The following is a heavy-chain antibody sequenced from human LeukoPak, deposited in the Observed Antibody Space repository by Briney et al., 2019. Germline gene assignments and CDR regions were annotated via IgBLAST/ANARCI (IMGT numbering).Heavy chain of an antibody. CDR1: GFTFSSYS. CDR2: ISSSSSYI. CDR3: ARNPVAGRIS. V-gene: IGHV3-21*01. D-gene: IGHD6-19*01. J-gene: IGHJ4*02. Sequence: KAGGSLRLSCAASGFTFSSYSMTWVRQAPGKGLEWVSSISSSSSYIYYADLVKGRFTISRDNAKNSLYLQMNSLRAEDTAVYYCARNPVAGRISWGQGTLVTVSS.